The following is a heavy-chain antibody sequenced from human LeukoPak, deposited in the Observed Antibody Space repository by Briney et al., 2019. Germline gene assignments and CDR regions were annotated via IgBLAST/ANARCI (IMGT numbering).Heavy chain of an antibody. J-gene: IGHJ6*02. V-gene: IGHV1-69*13. CDR1: GGTFSSYA. CDR3: ARDSVGSGWSQDYYGMDV. D-gene: IGHD6-19*01. CDR2: IIPIFGTA. Sequence: SVKVSCKASGGTFSSYAISWVRQAPGQGLEWMGGIIPIFGTANYAQKFQGRVTITADESTSTAYMELSSLRSEDTAVYYCARDSVGSGWSQDYYGMDVWGQGTTVTVSS.